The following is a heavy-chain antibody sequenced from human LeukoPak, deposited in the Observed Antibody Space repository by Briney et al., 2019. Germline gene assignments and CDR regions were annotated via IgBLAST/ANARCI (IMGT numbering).Heavy chain of an antibody. V-gene: IGHV5-51*01. Sequence: PGESLKISCKGSGYSFTSYWIGWVRQMPGKGLEWMGIIYPGDSDTRYSPSFQGQVTISADKSISTAYLQWSSLKASDTAMYYCARGEGAYRSGWYWDYWGQGTLVTVSS. D-gene: IGHD6-19*01. CDR2: IYPGDSDT. J-gene: IGHJ4*02. CDR3: ARGEGAYRSGWYWDY. CDR1: GYSFTSYW.